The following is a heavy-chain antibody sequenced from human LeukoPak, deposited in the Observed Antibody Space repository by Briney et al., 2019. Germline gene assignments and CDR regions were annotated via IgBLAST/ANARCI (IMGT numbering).Heavy chain of an antibody. Sequence: GGSLRLSCAASGFTFSSYSMNWVRQAPGKGLEWVSYISSSSSTIYYADSVKGRSTISRDNAKNSLYLQMNSLRAEDTAVYYCARESRYSSGWYDYWGQGTLVTVSS. D-gene: IGHD6-19*01. CDR3: ARESRYSSGWYDY. CDR2: ISSSSSTI. V-gene: IGHV3-48*01. CDR1: GFTFSSYS. J-gene: IGHJ4*02.